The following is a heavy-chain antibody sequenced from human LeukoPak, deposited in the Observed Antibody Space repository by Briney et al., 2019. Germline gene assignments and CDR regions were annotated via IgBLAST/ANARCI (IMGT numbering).Heavy chain of an antibody. D-gene: IGHD6-6*01. CDR2: IYYSGDT. J-gene: IGHJ4*02. CDR3: ARHSRTYSSLNY. V-gene: IGHV4-39*01. CDR1: GGSISSTSHN. Sequence: SETLSLTCTVSGGSISSTSHNWGWLRQPPGKGLEWIGNIYYSGDTYFNPSLKSRVTMSIDTSKNQFSLKLTSVTAADTAVYYCARHSRTYSSLNYWGQGTLVTVSS.